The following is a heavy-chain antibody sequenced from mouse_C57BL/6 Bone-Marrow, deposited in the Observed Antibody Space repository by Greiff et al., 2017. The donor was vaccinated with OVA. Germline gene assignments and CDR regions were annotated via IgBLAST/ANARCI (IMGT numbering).Heavy chain of an antibody. Sequence: VQLKESGGGLVQPGGSMKLSCAASGFTFSDAWMDWVRQSPEKGLEWVAEIRNKANNHATYYTESVKGRFTISRDDSKSSVYLQMNSLRAEDTGIYYCTRRCRDYFDYWGQGTTLTVSS. CDR3: TRRCRDYFDY. V-gene: IGHV6-6*01. J-gene: IGHJ2*01. CDR1: GFTFSDAW. CDR2: IRNKANNHAT. D-gene: IGHD6-5*01.